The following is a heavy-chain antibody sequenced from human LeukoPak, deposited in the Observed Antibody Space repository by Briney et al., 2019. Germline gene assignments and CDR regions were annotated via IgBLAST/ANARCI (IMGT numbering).Heavy chain of an antibody. CDR1: GFTFSSYS. Sequence: GGSLRLSCAASGFTFSSYSMNWVRQAPGKGLEWGSYISSSSSTIYYADSVKGRFTISRDNAKNSLYLQMNSLRAEDTAVYYCARDLLQFDYWGQGTLVTVSS. CDR2: ISSSSSTI. CDR3: ARDLLQFDY. V-gene: IGHV3-48*04. J-gene: IGHJ4*02. D-gene: IGHD3-22*01.